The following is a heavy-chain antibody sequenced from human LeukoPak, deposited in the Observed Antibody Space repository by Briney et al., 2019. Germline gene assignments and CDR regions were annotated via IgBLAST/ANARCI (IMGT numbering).Heavy chain of an antibody. V-gene: IGHV1-69*04. D-gene: IGHD3-16*02. CDR1: GGTFSSYA. J-gene: IGHJ5*02. CDR3: ARDPMITFGGVIVDNWFDP. CDR2: IIPILGIA. Sequence: SVKVSCKASGGTFSSYAISWVRQAPGQGLEWMGRIIPILGIANYAQKFQGRVTITADKSTSTAYMELSSLRSEDTAVYYCARDPMITFGGVIVDNWFDPWGQGTLVTVSS.